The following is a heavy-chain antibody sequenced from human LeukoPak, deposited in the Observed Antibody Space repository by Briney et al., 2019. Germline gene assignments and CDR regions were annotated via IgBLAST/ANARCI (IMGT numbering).Heavy chain of an antibody. D-gene: IGHD3-9*01. V-gene: IGHV3-30-3*01. Sequence: GGSLRLSCAASGFTFSSYAIHWVRQAPGKGLEWVAVISYDGSNKYYADSVKGRFTISRDNSKNTLYLQMNSLRAEDTAVYYCAREEYYDILTGYYTGNYFDYWGQGALVTVSS. CDR2: ISYDGSNK. CDR3: AREEYYDILTGYYTGNYFDY. J-gene: IGHJ4*02. CDR1: GFTFSSYA.